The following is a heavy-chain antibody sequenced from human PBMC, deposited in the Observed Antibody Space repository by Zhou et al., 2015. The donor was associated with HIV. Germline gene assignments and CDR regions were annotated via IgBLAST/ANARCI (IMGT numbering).Heavy chain of an antibody. V-gene: IGHV1-8*02. Sequence: QVKLVQSGAEVKKPGSSVKVSCKASGGTFKTNAFSWVRQATGQGLEWMGWMNPKSGNTGYAQKFQGRVTMTRNTSINTAYMALSSLRSDDTAIYFCATMKGYGTNWGRFDPWGQGTLVIVSS. CDR1: GGTFKTNA. CDR2: MNPKSGNT. D-gene: IGHD7-27*01. CDR3: ATMKGYGTNWGRFDP. J-gene: IGHJ5*02.